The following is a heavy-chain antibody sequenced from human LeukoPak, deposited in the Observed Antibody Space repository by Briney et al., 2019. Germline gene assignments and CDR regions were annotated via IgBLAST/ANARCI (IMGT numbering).Heavy chain of an antibody. CDR2: IYYSGST. V-gene: IGHV4-59*01. J-gene: IGHJ5*02. D-gene: IGHD1-1*01. Sequence: PSETLSLTCTVSGGSISSYYWSWIRQPPGKGLEWIGYIYYSGSTNYNPSLKSRVTISVDTSKNRFSLKLSSVTAADTAVYYCARVERTWFDPWGQGTLVTVSS. CDR1: GGSISSYY. CDR3: ARVERTWFDP.